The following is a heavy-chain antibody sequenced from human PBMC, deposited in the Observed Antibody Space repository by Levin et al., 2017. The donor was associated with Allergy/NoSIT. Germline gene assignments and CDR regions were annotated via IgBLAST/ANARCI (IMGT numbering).Heavy chain of an antibody. Sequence: HPSETLSLTCAASGFIFNNYAMSWVRQAPGKGLEWVSAISRGGNTFYPDSVKGRFTISRDNSKNTLYLQMSSLRAEDAAVYFCARAEAYGTGWYGKNDYWGQGTLATVSS. D-gene: IGHD6-19*01. CDR3: ARAEAYGTGWYGKNDY. CDR1: GFIFNNYA. CDR2: ISRGGNT. V-gene: IGHV3-23*01. J-gene: IGHJ4*02.